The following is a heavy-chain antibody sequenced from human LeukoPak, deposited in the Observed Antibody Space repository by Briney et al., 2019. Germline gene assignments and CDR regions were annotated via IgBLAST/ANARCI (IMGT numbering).Heavy chain of an antibody. V-gene: IGHV4-34*01. CDR3: ARGYCTNGVCYQLFDY. CDR1: GGSFSGYY. J-gene: IGHJ4*02. CDR2: INHSGST. Sequence: SETLSLTCAVYGGSFSGYYRSWIRQPPGKGLEWIGEINHSGSTNYNPSLKSRVTISVDTPKNQFSLKLSSVTAADTAVYYCARGYCTNGVCYQLFDYWGQGTLVTVSS. D-gene: IGHD2-8*01.